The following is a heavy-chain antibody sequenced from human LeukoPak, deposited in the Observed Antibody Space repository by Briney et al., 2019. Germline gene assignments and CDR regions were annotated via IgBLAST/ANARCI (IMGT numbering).Heavy chain of an antibody. Sequence: PGGSLRLSCAASGFTFSSYSMNWVRQAPGKGLEWVSSISSSSSYIYYADSVKGRFTISRDNAKNSLYLQMNSLRAEDTAVYYCARKADLVINCYYGMDVWGKGTTVTVSS. CDR3: ARKADLVINCYYGMDV. CDR1: GFTFSSYS. J-gene: IGHJ6*04. CDR2: ISSSSSYI. V-gene: IGHV3-21*01. D-gene: IGHD3-9*01.